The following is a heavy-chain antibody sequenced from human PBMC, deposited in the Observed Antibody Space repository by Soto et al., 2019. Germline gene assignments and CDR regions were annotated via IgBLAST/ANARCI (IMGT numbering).Heavy chain of an antibody. Sequence: ASVKVSCKASGYTFTGYYMHWVRQAPGQGLEWMGWINPNSGGTNYAQKFQGRVTMTRDTSISTAYMELSRLRSDDTAVYYRAREGGNSYYFDYWGQGTLVTVSS. CDR2: INPNSGGT. D-gene: IGHD1-1*01. CDR3: AREGGNSYYFDY. J-gene: IGHJ4*02. V-gene: IGHV1-2*02. CDR1: GYTFTGYY.